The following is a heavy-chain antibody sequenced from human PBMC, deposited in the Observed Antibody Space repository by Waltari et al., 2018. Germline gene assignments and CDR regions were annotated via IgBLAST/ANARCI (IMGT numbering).Heavy chain of an antibody. CDR3: ARLEQQLVLDY. CDR1: GGSISSSSYY. Sequence: QLQLQESGPGLVKPSETLSLTCTVSGGSISSSSYYWGWIRQPPGKGLEWIGSIYYSGSTDYNPPLKRRVTIPVDTSKNQFSRKRSAVTAADTAVYYCARLEQQLVLDYWGQGTLVTVSS. J-gene: IGHJ4*02. D-gene: IGHD6-13*01. V-gene: IGHV4-39*01. CDR2: IYYSGST.